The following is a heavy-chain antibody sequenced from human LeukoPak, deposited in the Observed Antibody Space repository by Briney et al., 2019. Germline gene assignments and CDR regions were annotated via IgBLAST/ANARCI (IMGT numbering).Heavy chain of an antibody. Sequence: SETLSLTCTVSGGSISSGSYYWSWIGQPAGKGLEWIGRIYTSGSTNYNPSLKSRVTISVDTSKNQFSLKLSSVTAADTAVYYCARGVRYYYGSGDAFDIWGQGTMVTVSS. CDR1: GGSISSGSYY. D-gene: IGHD3-10*01. V-gene: IGHV4-61*02. CDR2: IYTSGST. CDR3: ARGVRYYYGSGDAFDI. J-gene: IGHJ3*02.